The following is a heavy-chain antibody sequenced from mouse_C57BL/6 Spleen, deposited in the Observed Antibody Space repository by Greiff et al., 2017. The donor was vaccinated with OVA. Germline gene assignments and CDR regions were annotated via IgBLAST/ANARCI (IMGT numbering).Heavy chain of an antibody. J-gene: IGHJ4*01. D-gene: IGHD2-1*01. CDR1: GYSFTGYF. CDR2: INPYNGDT. Sequence: EVQLQQSGPELVKPGDSVKISCKASGYSFTGYFMNWVMQSHGKSLEWIGRINPYNGDTLYNQKFKGKATLTVDKSSSTAHMELRSLTSEDSAVYYCARDGNFYYAMDYWGQGTSVTVSS. CDR3: ARDGNFYYAMDY. V-gene: IGHV1-20*01.